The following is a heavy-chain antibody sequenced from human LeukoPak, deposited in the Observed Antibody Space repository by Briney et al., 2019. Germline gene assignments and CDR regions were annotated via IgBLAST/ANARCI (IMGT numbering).Heavy chain of an antibody. CDR2: ISYDGSNE. D-gene: IGHD4-17*01. J-gene: IGHJ5*02. Sequence: GGSLRLSCAASGFTFSSYVMHWVRQAPGKGLEWVAIISYDGSNEYYADSVKGRFTISRDNSKNTLYLQMNSLRAEDTAVYYCAKLDYGEHHWGQGTLVTVSS. V-gene: IGHV3-30*04. CDR1: GFTFSSYV. CDR3: AKLDYGEHH.